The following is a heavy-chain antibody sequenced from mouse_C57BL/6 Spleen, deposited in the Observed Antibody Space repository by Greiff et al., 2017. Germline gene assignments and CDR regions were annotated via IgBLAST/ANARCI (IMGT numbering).Heavy chain of an antibody. CDR1: GYTFTSYW. CDR3: ARSFITTVVADY. Sequence: QVQLQQPGTELVKPGASVKLSCKASGYTFTSYWMHWVKQRPGQGLEWIGNINPSNGGTNYNEKFKSKATLTVDKSSSTAYMQLSSLTSEDSAVYYGARSFITTVVADYWGQGTTRTVSS. CDR2: INPSNGGT. V-gene: IGHV1-53*01. D-gene: IGHD1-1*01. J-gene: IGHJ2*01.